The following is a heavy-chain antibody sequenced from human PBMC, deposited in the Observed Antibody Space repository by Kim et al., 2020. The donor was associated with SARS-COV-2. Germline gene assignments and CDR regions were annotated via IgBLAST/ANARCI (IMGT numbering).Heavy chain of an antibody. V-gene: IGHV4-59*08. CDR2: IYYSGST. D-gene: IGHD3-10*01. Sequence: SETLSLTCTVSGGSISSYYWSWIRQPPGKGLEWIGYIYYSGSTNYNPSLKSRVTISVDTSKNQFSLKLSSVTAADTAVYYCARGGDLGGSFDYWGQGTLVTVSS. J-gene: IGHJ4*02. CDR3: ARGGDLGGSFDY. CDR1: GGSISSYY.